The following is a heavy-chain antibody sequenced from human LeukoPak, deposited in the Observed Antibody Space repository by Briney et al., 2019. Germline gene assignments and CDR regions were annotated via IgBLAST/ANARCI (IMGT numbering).Heavy chain of an antibody. V-gene: IGHV1-18*01. J-gene: IGHJ4*02. D-gene: IGHD3-10*01. CDR2: ISAYNGNT. CDR1: GYTFTTYG. Sequence: GASVKVSCKASGYTFTTYGFSWVRQAPGQGLELLGWISAYNGNTVYAQILQGRVTMTTDTSTSTAYMELSRLRSDDTAVYYCARVLRIHYYGSGSYSNFDYWGQGTLVTVSS. CDR3: ARVLRIHYYGSGSYSNFDY.